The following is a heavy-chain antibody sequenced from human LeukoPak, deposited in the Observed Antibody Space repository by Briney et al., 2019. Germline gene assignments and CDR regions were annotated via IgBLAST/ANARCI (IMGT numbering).Heavy chain of an antibody. CDR3: ARSTMGARRTYDY. V-gene: IGHV1-8*01. CDR1: KDTFTIYD. CDR2: MNPNSRNT. J-gene: IGHJ4*02. Sequence: ASVKVSCKASKDTFTIYDVNWVRQATGLGLEWMGWMNPNSRNTGYAQKFQGRVTMTMNSSISTAYMELTSLTSEDTAVYYCARSTMGARRTYDYWGQGTLVSVSS. D-gene: IGHD1-26*01.